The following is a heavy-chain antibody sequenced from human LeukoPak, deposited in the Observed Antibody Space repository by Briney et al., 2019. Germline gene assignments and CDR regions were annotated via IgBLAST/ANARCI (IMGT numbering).Heavy chain of an antibody. V-gene: IGHV4-34*01. J-gene: IGHJ6*02. CDR2: INHSGST. CDR3: ARDPNTMVRGYYYYYGMDV. CDR1: GGSFSGYY. Sequence: PSETLSLTCAVYGGSFSGYYWSWIRQPPGKGLEWIGEINHSGSTNYNPSLKSRVTISVDTSKNQFSLKLSSVTAADTAVYYCARDPNTMVRGYYYYYGMDVWGQGTTVTVSS. D-gene: IGHD3-10*01.